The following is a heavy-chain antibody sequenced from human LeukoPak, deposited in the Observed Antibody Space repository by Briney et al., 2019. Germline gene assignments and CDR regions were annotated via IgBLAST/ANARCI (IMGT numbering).Heavy chain of an antibody. J-gene: IGHJ5*02. V-gene: IGHV4-39*07. D-gene: IGHD3-22*01. CDR2: IYYSGST. Sequence: SETLSLTCTVSGGSISSSSYYWGWIRQPPGKGLEWIGSIYYSGSTYYNPSLKSRVTISVDTSKNQFSLKLSSVTAADTAVYYCASTRRYYYDSSGYYGVEWFDPWGQGTLVTVSS. CDR3: ASTRRYYYDSSGYYGVEWFDP. CDR1: GGSISSSSYY.